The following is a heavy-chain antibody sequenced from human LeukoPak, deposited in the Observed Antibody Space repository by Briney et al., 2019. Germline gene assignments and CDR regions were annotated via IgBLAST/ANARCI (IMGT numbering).Heavy chain of an antibody. Sequence: GGSLRLSCAASGFTFSSYGMSWVRQAPGKGLEWVANIKQDGSEKYYVDSVKGRFTISRDNAKNSLYLQMNSLRVEDTAVYYCAWAVVPGYYWGQGTLVTVSS. CDR2: IKQDGSEK. V-gene: IGHV3-7*04. CDR1: GFTFSSYG. D-gene: IGHD2-2*01. CDR3: AWAVVPGYY. J-gene: IGHJ4*01.